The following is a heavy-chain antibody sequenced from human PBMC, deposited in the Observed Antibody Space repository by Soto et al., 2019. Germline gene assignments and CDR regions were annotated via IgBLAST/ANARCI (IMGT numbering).Heavy chain of an antibody. D-gene: IGHD6-13*01. V-gene: IGHV4-4*07. J-gene: IGHJ4*02. Sequence: SETLSLTCTVSGGSISSYYWSWIRQPAGKGLEWIGRIYTSGSTNYNPSLKSRVTMSVDTSKNQFSLKLSSVTAADTAVYYCARAPRIRAAAGAYYFDYWGQGTLVTVSS. CDR2: IYTSGST. CDR1: GGSISSYY. CDR3: ARAPRIRAAAGAYYFDY.